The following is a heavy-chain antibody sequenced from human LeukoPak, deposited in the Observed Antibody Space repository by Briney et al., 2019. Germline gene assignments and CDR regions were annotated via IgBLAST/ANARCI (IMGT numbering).Heavy chain of an antibody. CDR2: IYYSGST. CDR1: GGSISSSHYY. CDR3: AREGIAVAGIGY. Sequence: SETLSLTCTVSGGSISSSHYYWGWIRQPPGKGLEWIGSIYYSGSTYYNPSLKSRVTISVDTSKNQFSLKLSSVTAADTAVYYCAREGIAVAGIGYWGQGTLVTVSS. V-gene: IGHV4-39*07. J-gene: IGHJ4*02. D-gene: IGHD6-19*01.